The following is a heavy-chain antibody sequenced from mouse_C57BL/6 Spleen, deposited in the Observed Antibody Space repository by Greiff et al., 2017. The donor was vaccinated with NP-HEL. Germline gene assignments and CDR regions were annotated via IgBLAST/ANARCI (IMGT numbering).Heavy chain of an antibody. V-gene: IGHV1-26*01. D-gene: IGHD2-5*01. Sequence: EVQLQQSGPELVKPGASVKISCKASGYTFTDYYMNWVKQSHGKSLEWIGDINPNNGGTSYNQKFKGKATLTVDKSSSTAYMELRSRTSEDSAVYYCARRYSNYVPYWGQGTLVTVSA. J-gene: IGHJ3*01. CDR3: ARRYSNYVPY. CDR1: GYTFTDYY. CDR2: INPNNGGT.